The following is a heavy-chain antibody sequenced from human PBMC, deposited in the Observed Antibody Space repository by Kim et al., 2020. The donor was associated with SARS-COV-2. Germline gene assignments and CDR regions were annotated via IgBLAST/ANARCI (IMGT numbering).Heavy chain of an antibody. D-gene: IGHD3-9*01. J-gene: IGHJ4*02. V-gene: IGHV3-30-3*01. CDR2: VSNDGSNK. Sequence: PGGSLRLSCVVSGFIFSTYEMHWVRQAPGKGLEWVALVSNDGSNKYYTDSVKGRFTISRDNSKNTMFLQMNSLRTEDTAVYYCARRYFDWLLDYWGQGTLVTVSS. CDR1: GFIFSTYE. CDR3: ARRYFDWLLDY.